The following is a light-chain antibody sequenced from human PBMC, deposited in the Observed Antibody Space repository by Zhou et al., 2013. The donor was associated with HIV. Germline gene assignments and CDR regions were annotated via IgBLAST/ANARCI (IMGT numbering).Light chain of an antibody. Sequence: EIVMTQSPATLSVSPGDRATLSCRASQSVRSNLAWYQQKPGQAPRLLIYGVSKRATGIPARFTGSGSGTEFTLTISSLQPEDFATYYCEQYDTFPFTFGPGTTVDIK. J-gene: IGKJ3*01. CDR3: EQYDTFPFT. V-gene: IGKV3D-15*01. CDR1: QSVRSN. CDR2: GVS.